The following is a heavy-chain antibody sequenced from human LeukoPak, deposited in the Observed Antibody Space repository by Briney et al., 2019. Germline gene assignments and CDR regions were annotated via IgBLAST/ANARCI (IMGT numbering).Heavy chain of an antibody. V-gene: IGHV4-4*07. CDR3: ARGSYYYDSRGNRDAFDI. J-gene: IGHJ3*02. D-gene: IGHD3-22*01. CDR1: GDSISIYY. Sequence: PSETLSLTGTVSGDSISIYYWSWIRQPAGKGLEWIGRIYTSGSTNYNPSLKTRVSMSVDTSKNQFSLKLNSVTAADTAVYYCARGSYYYDSRGNRDAFDIWGQGTMVTVSS. CDR2: IYTSGST.